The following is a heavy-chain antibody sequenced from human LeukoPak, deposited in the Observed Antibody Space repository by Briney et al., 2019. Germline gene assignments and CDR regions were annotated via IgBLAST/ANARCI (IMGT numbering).Heavy chain of an antibody. V-gene: IGHV4-59*01. J-gene: IGHJ4*02. Sequence: PSETLPLTCTVSGDSINSDYWSWLRQPPGKGLEWIGYIYYSGSTNYNPSLKSRVTISVDTSKKEFSLRLSSVTAADTAVYYCARGAGWYNYWGQGILVTVSS. D-gene: IGHD6-19*01. CDR1: GDSINSDY. CDR3: ARGAGWYNY. CDR2: IYYSGST.